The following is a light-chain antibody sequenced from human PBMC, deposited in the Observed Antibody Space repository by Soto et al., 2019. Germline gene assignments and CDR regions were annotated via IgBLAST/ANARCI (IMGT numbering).Light chain of an antibody. J-gene: IGKJ1*01. CDR2: DAS. CDR1: QSVSDTH. Sequence: DIVMTQSPDSLAVSLGERATINCESSQSVSDTHVAWYQQRPGQAPRLLIYDASRRDIGVPDRFIGSGSATDFTLTISGLEPEDFAVYFCHQYGTSPQTFGQGTKVEIK. V-gene: IGKV3-20*01. CDR3: HQYGTSPQT.